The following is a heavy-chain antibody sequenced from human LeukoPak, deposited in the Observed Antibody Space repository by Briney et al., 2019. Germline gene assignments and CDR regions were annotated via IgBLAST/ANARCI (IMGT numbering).Heavy chain of an antibody. CDR1: GGSFSGYY. Sequence: SETLSITCAVYGGSFSGYYWSWIRQPPGKGLEWIGEINHSGSTNYNPSLKSRVTISVDTSKNQFSLKLSSVTAADTAVYYCASNDRAGSRFDYWGQGTLVTVSS. D-gene: IGHD3-10*02. V-gene: IGHV4-34*01. CDR3: ASNDRAGSRFDY. J-gene: IGHJ4*02. CDR2: INHSGST.